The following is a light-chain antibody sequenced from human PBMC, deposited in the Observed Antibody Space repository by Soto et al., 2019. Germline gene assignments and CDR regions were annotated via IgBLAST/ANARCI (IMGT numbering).Light chain of an antibody. J-gene: IGLJ2*01. CDR1: SSDVGAYNL. CDR3: CSYAGSRTFV. CDR2: EGS. Sequence: QFALTQPASVSGSPEQSITISCTGTSSDVGAYNLVSWYQQHPGKAPRLIIYEGSKRPSGISHRFSGSKSDNTASLTISGLRAEDEAHYHCCSYAGSRTFVFGGGTKVTVL. V-gene: IGLV2-23*01.